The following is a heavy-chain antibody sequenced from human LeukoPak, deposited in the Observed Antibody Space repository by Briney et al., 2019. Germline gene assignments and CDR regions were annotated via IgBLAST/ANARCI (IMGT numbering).Heavy chain of an antibody. J-gene: IGHJ4*02. V-gene: IGHV4-4*07. Sequence: PSETLSLTCDVSGGSVRSYWWGWVRQPAGKGLEWLVRIYSTGSTRFNPSLKSRLTLSIDTSTNQFSLKLASVTAADTAVYFWARQGYTVSYYFLDYWSRGTLVTVSS. CDR2: IYSTGST. CDR1: GGSVRSYW. D-gene: IGHD1-26*01. CDR3: ARQGYTVSYYFLDY.